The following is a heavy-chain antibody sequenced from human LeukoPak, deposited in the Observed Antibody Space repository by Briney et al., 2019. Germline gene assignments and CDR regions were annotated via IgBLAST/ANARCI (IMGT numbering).Heavy chain of an antibody. V-gene: IGHV1-2*02. CDR3: ARDPITDRNAFDI. CDR1: GYTFTGYY. J-gene: IGHJ3*02. D-gene: IGHD3-3*01. Sequence: ASVKASCKASGYTFTGYYMHWVRQAPGQGLEWMGWINPNSGGTNYAQKFQGRVTMTRDTSISTTYMELSRLRSDDTAVYYCARDPITDRNAFDIWGQGTMVTVSS. CDR2: INPNSGGT.